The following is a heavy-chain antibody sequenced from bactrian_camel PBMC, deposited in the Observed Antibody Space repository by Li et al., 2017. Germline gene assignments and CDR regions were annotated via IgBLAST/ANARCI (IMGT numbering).Heavy chain of an antibody. Sequence: QLVESGGGLVQPGGSLRLSCLASGFIFSSQRMHWVRQAPGKGLEWVSRINNGGGSTYYADSVKGRFTISRDNTMNTLYLQLNSLKTEDTARYYCATDRGSTMDGSPFFEHWGQGTQVTVS. CDR2: INNGGGST. D-gene: IGHD2*01. CDR1: GFIFSSQR. CDR3: ATDRGSTMDGSPFFEH. V-gene: IGHV3S1*01. J-gene: IGHJ4*01.